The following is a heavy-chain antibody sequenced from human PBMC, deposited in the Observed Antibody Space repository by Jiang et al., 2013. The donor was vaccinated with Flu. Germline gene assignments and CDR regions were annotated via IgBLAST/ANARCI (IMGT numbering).Heavy chain of an antibody. J-gene: IGHJ4*02. CDR2: ISYDGSNK. CDR3: AKDPYYYDSSGYYYWNYFDY. D-gene: IGHD3-22*01. V-gene: IGHV3-30*18. Sequence: GMHWVRQAPGKGLEWVAVISYDGSNKYYADSVKGRFTISRDNSKNTLYLQMNSLRAEDTAVYYCAKDPYYYDSSGYYYWNYFDYWGQGTLVTVSS. CDR1: G.